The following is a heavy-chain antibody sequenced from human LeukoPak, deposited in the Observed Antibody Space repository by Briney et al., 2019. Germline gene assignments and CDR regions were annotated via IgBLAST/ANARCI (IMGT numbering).Heavy chain of an antibody. CDR2: ISYDGSNK. Sequence: GRSLRLSCAASGFTFSSYAMHWVRQAPGKGLEWVALISYDGSNKYYTDSVKGRFTISRDNSKHTLYLQMNSLRAEDTAMYYCAKSSGYSYGLNYWGQGTLVTVSS. D-gene: IGHD5-18*01. J-gene: IGHJ4*02. V-gene: IGHV3-30*18. CDR3: AKSSGYSYGLNY. CDR1: GFTFSSYA.